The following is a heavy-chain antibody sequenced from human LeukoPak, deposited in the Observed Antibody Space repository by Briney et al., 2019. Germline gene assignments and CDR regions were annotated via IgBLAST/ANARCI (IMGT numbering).Heavy chain of an antibody. D-gene: IGHD5-12*01. Sequence: GGSLRLSCAACGFTFTNYWVNWVRQAPGKGLEWVANIKQDGSEKNYVDSLKGRFTISRDNAKNSLYLQMDSLRVEDTALYYCAGGSGWLIDYWGQGTLVTVSS. CDR2: IKQDGSEK. CDR3: AGGSGWLIDY. J-gene: IGHJ4*02. V-gene: IGHV3-7*01. CDR1: GFTFTNYW.